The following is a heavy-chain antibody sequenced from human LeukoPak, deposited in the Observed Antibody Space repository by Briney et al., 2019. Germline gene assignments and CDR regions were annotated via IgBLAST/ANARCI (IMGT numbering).Heavy chain of an antibody. CDR1: GFTFSSYG. D-gene: IGHD2-2*01. CDR2: IRYDGSNK. J-gene: IGHJ4*02. CDR3: AKTQYQLLSLFAY. V-gene: IGHV3-30*02. Sequence: PGGSLRLSCAASGFTFSSYGMHWVRQAPGKGLEWVSFIRYDGSNKYYADSVKSRFTISRDNSKNSLYLQMNSLRAEDTAVYYCAKTQYQLLSLFAYWGQGTLVTVSS.